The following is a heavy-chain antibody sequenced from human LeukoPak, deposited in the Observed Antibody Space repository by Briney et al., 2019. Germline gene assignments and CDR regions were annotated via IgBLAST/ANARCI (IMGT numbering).Heavy chain of an antibody. Sequence: PGGSLRLSCAASGFAFRSYVVNWVRQAPGKGLEWVSSISAGGSDVKYADSVTGRFTVSRDNAKSSLYLEMNSLRAEDAAVYYCARRTAAGPFDYWGQGTLLTVSS. CDR1: GFAFRSYV. J-gene: IGHJ4*02. D-gene: IGHD6-13*01. V-gene: IGHV3-21*01. CDR2: ISAGGSDV. CDR3: ARRTAAGPFDY.